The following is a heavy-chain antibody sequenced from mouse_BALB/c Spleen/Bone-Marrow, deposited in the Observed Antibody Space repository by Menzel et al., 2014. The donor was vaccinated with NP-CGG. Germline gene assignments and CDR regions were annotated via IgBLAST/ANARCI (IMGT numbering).Heavy chain of an antibody. V-gene: IGHV1-5*01. CDR3: TRYFCGGRDWYIEV. J-gene: IGHJ1*01. D-gene: IGHD1-1*02. CDR2: VYPGNNDT. Sequence: EVHLQQSGTVLATPGASVKMSCTASGYTFTSYWMHWVKQRPGQGLEWIGAVYPGNNDTNSNPNFKSKAKLTAVTSTSTAYMEFSSLTNEDSAVYYCTRYFCGGRDWYIEVWGAGTPVPVSS. CDR1: GYTFTSYW.